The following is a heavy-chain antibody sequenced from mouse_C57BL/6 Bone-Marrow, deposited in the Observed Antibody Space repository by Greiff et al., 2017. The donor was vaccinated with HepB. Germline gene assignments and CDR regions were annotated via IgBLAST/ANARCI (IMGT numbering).Heavy chain of an antibody. CDR2: IRLKSDNYAT. Sequence: EVQVVESGGGLVQPGGSMKLSCVASGFTFSNYWMNWVRQSPEKGLEWVAQIRLKSDNYATHYAESVKGRFTISRDDSKSSVYLQMNNLRAEDTGIYYCTNYYGSREGNYWGQGTTLTVSS. D-gene: IGHD1-1*01. V-gene: IGHV6-3*01. J-gene: IGHJ2*01. CDR3: TNYYGSREGNY. CDR1: GFTFSNYW.